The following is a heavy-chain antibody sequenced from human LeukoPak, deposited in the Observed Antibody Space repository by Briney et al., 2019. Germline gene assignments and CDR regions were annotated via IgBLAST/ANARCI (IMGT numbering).Heavy chain of an antibody. Sequence: GGSLRLSCGASGFTFSYHWMHWVRHVPGQGLVWVSRIDGGGSSTSYADSVKGRFSISRDNAKSTLYLQMRSLRAEDTAVYYCARGPGSSGGAYVGDYWGPGTLVTVSS. CDR2: IDGGGSST. CDR3: ARGPGSSGGAYVGDY. CDR1: GFTFSYHW. D-gene: IGHD3-22*01. V-gene: IGHV3-74*01. J-gene: IGHJ4*01.